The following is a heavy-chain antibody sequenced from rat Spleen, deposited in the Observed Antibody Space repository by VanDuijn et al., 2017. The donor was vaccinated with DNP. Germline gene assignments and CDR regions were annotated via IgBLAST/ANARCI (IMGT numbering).Heavy chain of an antibody. Sequence: EVQLVESGGDLVQPGRSLKLSCAVSGITFSDHNMAWVRQAPKKGLEWVAMISYDGSDTYYRDSVKGRFTISRDNAKSTLYLQMNSLKSEDTATYYCTRVNYGGYHYVMDAWGQGASVTVSS. D-gene: IGHD1-11*01. V-gene: IGHV5-7*01. CDR3: TRVNYGGYHYVMDA. CDR2: ISYDGSDT. CDR1: GITFSDHN. J-gene: IGHJ4*01.